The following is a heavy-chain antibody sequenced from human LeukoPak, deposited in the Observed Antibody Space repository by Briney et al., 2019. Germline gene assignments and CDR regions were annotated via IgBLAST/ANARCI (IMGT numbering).Heavy chain of an antibody. D-gene: IGHD1-1*01. CDR1: GYTFSGYY. J-gene: IGHJ5*02. Sequence: ASVKVSCKASGYTFSGYYMHWVRQAPGQGLEWMGSINPNSGGTKFAQKFQGRVTMTRDTSISTAYMELSRLRSDDTAVYYCAREAETTLNWFDPWGQGTLVTVSS. CDR3: AREAETTLNWFDP. V-gene: IGHV1-2*02. CDR2: INPNSGGT.